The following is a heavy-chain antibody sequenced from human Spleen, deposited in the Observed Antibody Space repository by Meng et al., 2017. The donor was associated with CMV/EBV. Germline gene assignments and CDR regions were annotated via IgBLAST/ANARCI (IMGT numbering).Heavy chain of an antibody. CDR3: TRDSGAYYDSSGFDY. CDR1: GFTFRTYW. D-gene: IGHD3-22*01. Sequence: GESLKISCAASGFTFRTYWMHWVRQAPGKGLVWVSRINSDGRSISYADSVKGRFTISRDNAKNTLYLQMNGLRAEDTAVYYCTRDSGAYYDSSGFDYWGQGTLVTVS. J-gene: IGHJ4*02. V-gene: IGHV3-74*01. CDR2: INSDGRSI.